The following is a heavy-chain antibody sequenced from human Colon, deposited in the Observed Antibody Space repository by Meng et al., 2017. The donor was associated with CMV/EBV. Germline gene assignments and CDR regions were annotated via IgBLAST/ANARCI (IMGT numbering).Heavy chain of an antibody. CDR1: GISVNSNY. CDR3: SSFDYAGHPDSFDV. D-gene: IGHD4-23*01. J-gene: IGHJ3*01. V-gene: IGHV3-53*01. Sequence: GESLKISCAASGISVNSNYMTWVRQAPGKGLEWVSVIYSSGSAYYADSLRARFTISRDISQNTVYLQMNNLRAEDTAVYYCSSFDYAGHPDSFDVWGQGTMVTVS. CDR2: IYSSGSA.